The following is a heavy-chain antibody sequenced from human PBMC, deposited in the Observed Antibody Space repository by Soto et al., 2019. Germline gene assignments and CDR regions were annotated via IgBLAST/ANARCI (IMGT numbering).Heavy chain of an antibody. J-gene: IGHJ4*02. CDR1: GGTFSTYA. V-gene: IGHV1-69*13. Sequence: GASVKVSCKAPGGTFSTYAISWVRQAHEQGLEWMGGIIPMFGTANYAQRFQDRVTITADESTNTVYMELSSLRSEDTAVYFCASGIQLWLRRINNGYSGWGQGTLVTVSS. CDR3: ASGIQLWLRRINNGYSG. CDR2: IIPMFGTA. D-gene: IGHD5-18*01.